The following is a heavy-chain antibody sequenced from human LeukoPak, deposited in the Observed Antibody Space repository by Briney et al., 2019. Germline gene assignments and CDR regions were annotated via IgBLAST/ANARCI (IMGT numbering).Heavy chain of an antibody. V-gene: IGHV4-59*08. J-gene: IGHJ6*02. D-gene: IGHD4-17*01. CDR1: GGSISSYY. Sequence: PSETLSLTCTVSGGSISSYYWSWIRQPPGKGLEWIGYIYYSGSTNYNPSLKSRVTISVDTSKNQFSLKLSSVTAADTAVYYCARQRHYGVYYYGMDVWGQGTTVTVSS. CDR2: IYYSGST. CDR3: ARQRHYGVYYYGMDV.